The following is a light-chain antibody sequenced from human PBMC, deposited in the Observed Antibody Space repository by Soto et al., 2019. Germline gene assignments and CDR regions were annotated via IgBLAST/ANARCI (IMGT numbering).Light chain of an antibody. J-gene: IGKJ1*01. CDR1: QSISTH. CDR3: QQYYSYPRT. V-gene: IGKV1-8*01. Sequence: IQMTQSPSSLSSSVVDRFSITCRASQSISTHLAWYQQEPGKAPKLLIYAAYNLQSGVPSRFSGSGSGTDFTLTISCLQSEDFATYFCQQYYSYPRTFGQGTKVDIK. CDR2: AAY.